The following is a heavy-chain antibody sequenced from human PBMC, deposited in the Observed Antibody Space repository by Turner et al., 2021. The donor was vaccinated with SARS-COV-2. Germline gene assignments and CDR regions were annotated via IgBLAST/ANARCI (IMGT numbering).Heavy chain of an antibody. CDR1: GYTFTSYG. V-gene: IGHV1-18*04. CDR2: SSAYNGNT. CDR3: ARVAGGAAAWDLDY. Sequence: QVQLVKSGAEVKKPGASVKVSCKASGYTFTSYGIRWVRQAPGQGLEWMGWSSAYNGNTNYAQKLQGRVTMTTDTSTSTAYMELRSLRSDDTAVYYWARVAGGAAAWDLDYWGQGTPVTVSS. D-gene: IGHD6-13*01. J-gene: IGHJ4*02.